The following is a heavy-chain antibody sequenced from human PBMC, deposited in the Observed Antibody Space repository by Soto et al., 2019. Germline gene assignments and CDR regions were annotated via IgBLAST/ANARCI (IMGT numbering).Heavy chain of an antibody. CDR1: GFTLSGYH. CDR3: TRDSGRGYSMDV. V-gene: IGHV3-48*03. D-gene: IGHD2-15*01. Sequence: LSLSCAASGFTLSGYHMNWVRQAPGKGLEWVAYISASGRSILYADSVKGRFTISRDNAKNSLFLQMNSLRDEDTAIYYCTRDSGRGYSMDVWGQGTTVTVSS. CDR2: ISASGRSI. J-gene: IGHJ6*02.